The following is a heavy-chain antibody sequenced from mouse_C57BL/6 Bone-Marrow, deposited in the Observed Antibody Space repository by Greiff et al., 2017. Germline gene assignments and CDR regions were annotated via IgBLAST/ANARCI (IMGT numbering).Heavy chain of an antibody. V-gene: IGHV1-62-3*01. D-gene: IGHD1-1*01. CDR1: GFTFTSYC. Sequence: VQLQQPGAELVKPGASVKLPCKASGFTFTSYCMHWVKQSPGRGLEWIGLVDPYSGGTKYNQKFKGKATLTVDKPSSTAYMQLNSLTSEDSAVYYCARSGSSYGSAMEYQGPGTTVTV. CDR3: ARSGSSYGSAMEY. J-gene: IGHJ4*01. CDR2: VDPYSGGT.